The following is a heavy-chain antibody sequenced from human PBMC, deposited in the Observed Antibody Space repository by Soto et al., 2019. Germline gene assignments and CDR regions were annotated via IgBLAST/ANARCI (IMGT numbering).Heavy chain of an antibody. CDR3: GRGLLLGVLSLRTRGGAYNWFDP. CDR1: GYTFTSYD. J-gene: IGHJ5*02. Sequence: ASVKVSCKASGYTFTSYDINWVRQATGQGLEWMGWMNPNSGNTGYAQKFQGRVTMTRNTSISTAYMELSSLRSEDTAVYYCGRGLLLGVLSLRTRGGAYNWFDPWGQGTLVTVSS. D-gene: IGHD3-16*02. CDR2: MNPNSGNT. V-gene: IGHV1-8*02.